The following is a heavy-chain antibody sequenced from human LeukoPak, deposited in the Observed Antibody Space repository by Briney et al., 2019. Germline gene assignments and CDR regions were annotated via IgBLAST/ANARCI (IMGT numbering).Heavy chain of an antibody. D-gene: IGHD3-10*01. Sequence: ASVKVSCKASGYTFTSYGISWVRQAPGQGLEWMGWISAYNGNTNYAQKLQGRVTMTTDTSTSTAYMELRSLRSDDTAVYYCARVETGVLLWFGELLSPTAPFDYWGQGTLVTVSS. J-gene: IGHJ4*02. CDR1: GYTFTSYG. V-gene: IGHV1-18*01. CDR3: ARVETGVLLWFGELLSPTAPFDY. CDR2: ISAYNGNT.